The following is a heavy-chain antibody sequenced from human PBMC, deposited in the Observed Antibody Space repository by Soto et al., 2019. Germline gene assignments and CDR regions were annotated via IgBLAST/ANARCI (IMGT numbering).Heavy chain of an antibody. Sequence: QVQLVQSGAEVKKPGSSVKVSCKASGGTFSNYAITWVRQAPGQGLEWLGRIIPIFGSANFAQKFQGRVTLTADEYTTTTYIELSSLRSDDTAVYYCENEGGKVGYFGNWFDPWGQGTLVTVSS. CDR2: IIPIFGSA. V-gene: IGHV1-69*15. D-gene: IGHD5-12*01. J-gene: IGHJ5*02. CDR3: ENEGGKVGYFGNWFDP. CDR1: GGTFSNYA.